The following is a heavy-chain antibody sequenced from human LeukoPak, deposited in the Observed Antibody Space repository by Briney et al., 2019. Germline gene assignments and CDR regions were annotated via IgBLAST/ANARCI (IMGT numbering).Heavy chain of an antibody. D-gene: IGHD3-10*01. Sequence: GGSLRLSCAASGFTVSSNYMSWVRQAPGKGLEWVSVIYSGGSTYYADSVKGRFTISRDNSKNTLYLQMNSLRAEDTAVYYCARDKGFGELLFDYWGQGTLVTVSS. V-gene: IGHV3-66*01. CDR1: GFTVSSNY. CDR3: ARDKGFGELLFDY. CDR2: IYSGGST. J-gene: IGHJ4*02.